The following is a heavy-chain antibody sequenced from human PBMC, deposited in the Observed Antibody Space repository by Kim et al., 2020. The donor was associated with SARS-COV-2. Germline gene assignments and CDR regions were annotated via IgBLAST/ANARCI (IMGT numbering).Heavy chain of an antibody. Sequence: GGSLRLSCAASGFTFSSYSMNWVRQAPWKGLEWVSSISSSSSYIYYADSVKGRFTISRDNAKNSLYLQMNSLRAEDTAVYYCAREPPTFYDSSGYCDWGQGTLVTVSS. D-gene: IGHD3-22*01. CDR2: ISSSSSYI. J-gene: IGHJ4*02. V-gene: IGHV3-21*01. CDR1: GFTFSSYS. CDR3: AREPPTFYDSSGYCD.